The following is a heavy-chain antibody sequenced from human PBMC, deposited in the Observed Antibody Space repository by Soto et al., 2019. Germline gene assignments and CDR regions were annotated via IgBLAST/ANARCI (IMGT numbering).Heavy chain of an antibody. CDR3: AKVSGGDAKAYYYYGMDV. CDR2: ISWNSGSI. CDR1: GFTFDDYA. D-gene: IGHD2-21*02. V-gene: IGHV3-9*01. J-gene: IGHJ6*02. Sequence: RRLSCAASGFTFDDYAMHWVRQAPGKGLEWVSGISWNSGSIGYADSVKGRFTISRDNAKNSLYLQMNSLRAEDTALYYCAKVSGGDAKAYYYYGMDVWGQGTTVTVSS.